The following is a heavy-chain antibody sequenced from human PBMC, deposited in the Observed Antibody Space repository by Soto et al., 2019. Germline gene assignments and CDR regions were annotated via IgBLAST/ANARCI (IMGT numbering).Heavy chain of an antibody. CDR3: AKDMELWFGELVN. D-gene: IGHD3-10*01. J-gene: IGHJ4*02. CDR1: GFTFEDYA. Sequence: EVQLVESGGGLVKPGRSRRLSFAASGFTFEDYARHWVRQAPGKGLEWVSGISWNSGSIGYADSVKGRFTISRDNAKNSLYLQMNSLRAEDTALYYCAKDMELWFGELVNWGQGTLVTVSS. V-gene: IGHV3-9*01. CDR2: ISWNSGSI.